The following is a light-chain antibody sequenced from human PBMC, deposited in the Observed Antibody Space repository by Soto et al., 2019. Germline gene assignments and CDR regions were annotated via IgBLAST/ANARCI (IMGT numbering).Light chain of an antibody. CDR2: GGS. Sequence: EIVLTQSPGTLSLSPGERATVSCRASQTVRGIYLAWYQQKPGQAPRLLIYGGSSRATGIPDRFSGSGSGTDFTLTISSLQAEDVAVYYCQQYYNVPWTFGQGTKVDIK. CDR1: QTVRGIY. J-gene: IGKJ1*01. V-gene: IGKV3-20*01. CDR3: QQYYNVPWT.